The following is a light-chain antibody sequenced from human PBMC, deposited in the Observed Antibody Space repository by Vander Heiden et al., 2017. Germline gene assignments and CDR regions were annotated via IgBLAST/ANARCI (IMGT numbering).Light chain of an antibody. CDR3: LLSSGEPRPGV. V-gene: IGLV7-46*01. Sequence: QAVVTQEPSLTVSPGGTVTLTCGSSTGAVTSGHYPYWFQQKPGQAPTTLIYDTNNKHSWTPARFSGSLLGGKAALTLSGAQPEDEADYYCLLSSGEPRPGVFGGGTKLTVL. CDR1: TGAVTSGHY. J-gene: IGLJ2*01. CDR2: DTN.